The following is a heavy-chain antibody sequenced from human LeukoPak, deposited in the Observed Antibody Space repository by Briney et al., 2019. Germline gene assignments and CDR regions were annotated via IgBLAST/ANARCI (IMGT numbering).Heavy chain of an antibody. CDR2: ISAYNGNT. J-gene: IGHJ3*02. Sequence: ASVKVSCKASGYTFTSYAFRWVRQAPGQGLEWMGWISAYNGNTNYAQNLQGRVTMTTDTSTSTAYMELRSLRSDDTAVYYCASMTGTTSDAFDIWGQGTMVTVSS. CDR3: ASMTGTTSDAFDI. CDR1: GYTFTSYA. V-gene: IGHV1-18*01. D-gene: IGHD1-7*01.